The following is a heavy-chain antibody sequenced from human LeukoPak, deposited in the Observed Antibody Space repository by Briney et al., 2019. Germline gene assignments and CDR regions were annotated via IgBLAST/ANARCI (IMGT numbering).Heavy chain of an antibody. CDR2: ISGSGGST. Sequence: PGGSLRLSCAASGFTFSSYAMSWVRQAPGKGLEWVSAISGSGGSTYYADSVKGRFTISRDNSKNTLYLQMNSLRAEDTAVYYCARDKVGSSYDFWSGYYTFDYWGQGTLVTVSS. CDR1: GFTFSSYA. V-gene: IGHV3-23*01. D-gene: IGHD3-3*01. CDR3: ARDKVGSSYDFWSGYYTFDY. J-gene: IGHJ4*02.